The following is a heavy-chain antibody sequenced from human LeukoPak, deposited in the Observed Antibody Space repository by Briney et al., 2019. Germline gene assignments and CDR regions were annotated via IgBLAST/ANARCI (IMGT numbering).Heavy chain of an antibody. CDR3: VLLGAAGTPLDY. V-gene: IGHV1-8*02. D-gene: IGHD6-13*01. Sequence: GATVKVSCKASGYTFTSYGISWVRQAPGQGLEWMGWMNPNSGNTGYAQKFQGRVTMTRNTSISTAYMELSSLRSEDTAVYYCVLLGAAGTPLDYWGQGTLVTVSS. CDR1: GYTFTSYG. CDR2: MNPNSGNT. J-gene: IGHJ4*02.